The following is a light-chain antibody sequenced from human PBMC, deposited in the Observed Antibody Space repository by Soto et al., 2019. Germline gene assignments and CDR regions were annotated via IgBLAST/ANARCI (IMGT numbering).Light chain of an antibody. Sequence: DIQMAPSRSSVSAYVGDRVTITCRASQDISTWLAWYQQKTGKAPKILIYAESSLHSGVPQTFSGSGSGTHLTLTILRLQPEDFATYYCQKAKSFPLTCGGGTKVDIK. V-gene: IGKV1-12*01. CDR1: QDISTW. CDR2: AES. J-gene: IGKJ4*01. CDR3: QKAKSFPLT.